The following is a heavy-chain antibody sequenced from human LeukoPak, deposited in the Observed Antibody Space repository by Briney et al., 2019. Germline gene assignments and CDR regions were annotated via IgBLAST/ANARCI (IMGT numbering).Heavy chain of an antibody. CDR2: IYYSGST. V-gene: IGHV4-59*01. J-gene: IGHJ3*02. Sequence: PSETLSLTCTVSGGSIRSYYWCWIRQPPGKGLEWIGYIYYSGSTNYNPSLKSRVTISVDTSKNQFSLKLSSVTAADTAVYYCARARVYQLLVSSFAFDIWGQGTMVTVSS. CDR1: GGSIRSYY. D-gene: IGHD2-2*01. CDR3: ARARVYQLLVSSFAFDI.